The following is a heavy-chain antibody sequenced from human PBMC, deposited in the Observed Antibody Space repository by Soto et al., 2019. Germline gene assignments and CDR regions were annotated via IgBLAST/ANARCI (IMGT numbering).Heavy chain of an antibody. CDR1: GFTFSSYD. Sequence: GGSLRLSCAVSGFTFSSYDMSWVRQAPGKGLEWVSVISHSGADTHYADSVKGRFTISRDNSKTTLFLQMNSLRAEDTAIYYCVRQAKLTTVTANVGYYYGLDVWGQGNTVTVSS. D-gene: IGHD4-4*01. CDR3: VRQAKLTTVTANVGYYYGLDV. J-gene: IGHJ6*02. V-gene: IGHV3-23*01. CDR2: ISHSGADT.